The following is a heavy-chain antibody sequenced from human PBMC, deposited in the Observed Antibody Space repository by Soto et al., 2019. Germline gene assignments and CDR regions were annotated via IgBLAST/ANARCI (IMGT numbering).Heavy chain of an antibody. CDR1: GFIFTSYI. Sequence: QVQLVESGGGVVQPRRSLRLACAASGFIFTSYIVHWVRQAPGKGLEWVASVSYDGSKKHYADSVKGRFSISRDNSKNTVYLQMNSLRTEDTAVYYCASDKGLLFDCNFDSLGQGTLVTVSS. CDR3: ASDKGLLFDCNFDS. CDR2: VSYDGSKK. D-gene: IGHD3-16*01. V-gene: IGHV3-30*01. J-gene: IGHJ4*02.